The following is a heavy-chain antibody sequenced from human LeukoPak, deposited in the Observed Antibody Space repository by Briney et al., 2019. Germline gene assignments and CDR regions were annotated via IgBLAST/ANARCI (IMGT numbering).Heavy chain of an antibody. Sequence: GESLKISCRGSGYSFTTYWIGWVRQMPGKGLEWMGIIYPGDSDTRYSPSFQGQVTISADKSISTAYLQWSSLKASHTAMYYCARRYYYDSSGTYPFDYWGQGTLVTVSS. V-gene: IGHV5-51*01. CDR1: GYSFTTYW. CDR3: ARRYYYDSSGTYPFDY. D-gene: IGHD3-22*01. J-gene: IGHJ4*02. CDR2: IYPGDSDT.